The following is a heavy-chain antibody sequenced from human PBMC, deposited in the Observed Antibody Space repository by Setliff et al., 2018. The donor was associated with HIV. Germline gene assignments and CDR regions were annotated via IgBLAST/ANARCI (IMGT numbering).Heavy chain of an antibody. V-gene: IGHV3-72*01. Sequence: GGSLRLSCAASGFTLSDHYIDWIRQPPGKGLEWVGRITAKFNGYVKEYAASVQGRFTISRDNAKNSLYLQMDSLRVEDTAVYYCAQPFDQWGQGALVTVSS. J-gene: IGHJ4*02. CDR1: GFTLSDHY. CDR3: AQPFDQ. CDR2: ITAKFNGYVK. D-gene: IGHD6-13*01.